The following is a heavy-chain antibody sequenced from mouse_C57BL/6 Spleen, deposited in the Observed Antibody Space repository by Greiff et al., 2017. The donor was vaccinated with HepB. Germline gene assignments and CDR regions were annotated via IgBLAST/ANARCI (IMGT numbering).Heavy chain of an antibody. Sequence: EVQLQESGGDLVKPGGSLKLSCAASGFNFSSYGMSWVRQTPDKRLEWVATISSGGSYTYYPDSVKGRFTISRDNAKNTLYLQMSSLKSEYTAMYYCARKKELWHWGQGPTLTVSS. CDR2: ISSGGSYT. J-gene: IGHJ2*01. V-gene: IGHV5-6*01. CDR3: ARKKELWH. D-gene: IGHD3-1*01. CDR1: GFNFSSYG.